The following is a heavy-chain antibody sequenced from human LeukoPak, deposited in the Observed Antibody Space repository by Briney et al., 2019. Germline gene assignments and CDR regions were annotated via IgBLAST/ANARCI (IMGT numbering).Heavy chain of an antibody. J-gene: IGHJ6*03. CDR3: ARGPPRWYYYYYMDV. CDR2: INHSGST. CDR1: GGSFSGYY. V-gene: IGHV4-34*01. Sequence: SETLSLTCAVYGGSFSGYYWSWIRQPPGKGLEWIGEINHSGSTNYNPSLKSRVTISVDTSKNQFSLKLSSVTAADTAVCYCARGPPRWYYYYYMDVWGKGTTVTVSS.